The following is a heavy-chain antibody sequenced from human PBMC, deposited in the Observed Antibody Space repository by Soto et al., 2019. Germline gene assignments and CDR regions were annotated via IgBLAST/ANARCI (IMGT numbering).Heavy chain of an antibody. J-gene: IGHJ4*02. D-gene: IGHD4-17*01. CDR1: GFTVSSNY. Sequence: GSLRLSCAASGFTVSSNYMSWVRQAPGKGLEWVSVIYSGGSTYYADSVKGRFTISRDNSKNTLYLQMNSLRAEDTAVYYCARVASSNYGDSPLYFDYWGQGTLVTVSS. V-gene: IGHV3-53*01. CDR2: IYSGGST. CDR3: ARVASSNYGDSPLYFDY.